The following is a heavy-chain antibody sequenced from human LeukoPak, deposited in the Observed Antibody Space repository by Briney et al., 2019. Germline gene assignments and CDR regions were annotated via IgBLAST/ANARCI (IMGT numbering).Heavy chain of an antibody. J-gene: IGHJ4*02. CDR3: ARRSYYYDSTRFDY. Sequence: SETLSLTCAVYGGSFSGYYWSWIRQPPGKGLEWIGEINHSGSTNYNPSLKSRVTISVDTSKNQFSLKLSSVTAADTAVYYCARRSYYYDSTRFDYWGQGTLVTVSS. D-gene: IGHD3-22*01. CDR1: GGSFSGYY. CDR2: INHSGST. V-gene: IGHV4-34*01.